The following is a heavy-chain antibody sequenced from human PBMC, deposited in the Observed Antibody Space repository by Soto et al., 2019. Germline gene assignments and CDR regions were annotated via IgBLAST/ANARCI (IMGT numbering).Heavy chain of an antibody. CDR1: GYTFTSYD. D-gene: IGHD3-10*01. Sequence: ASVKVSCKASGYTFTSYDINWVRQATGQGLEWMGWMNPNSGNTGYAQKFQGRVTMTRNTSISTAYMELSSLRSEDTAVYYCARMANDIWFGELSPKGMDVWGQGTTVTVSS. V-gene: IGHV1-8*01. CDR3: ARMANDIWFGELSPKGMDV. J-gene: IGHJ6*02. CDR2: MNPNSGNT.